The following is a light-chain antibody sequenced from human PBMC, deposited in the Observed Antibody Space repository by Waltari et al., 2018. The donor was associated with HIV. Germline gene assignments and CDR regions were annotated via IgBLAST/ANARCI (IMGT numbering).Light chain of an antibody. Sequence: QSVLTQPPSASATPGQRVTIPCSGSSSNIGTNYVFWSQQLPGTAPQLLIFRDNERPSGVPDRFSGSRSGTSASLVISGLRSEDEAEYYCAAWDDSLDGFYVFGSGTRVTVL. J-gene: IGLJ1*01. CDR3: AAWDDSLDGFYV. CDR2: RDN. V-gene: IGLV1-47*01. CDR1: SSNIGTNY.